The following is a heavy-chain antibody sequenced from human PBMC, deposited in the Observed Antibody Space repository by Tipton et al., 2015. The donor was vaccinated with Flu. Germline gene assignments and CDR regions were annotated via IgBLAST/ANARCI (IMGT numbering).Heavy chain of an antibody. D-gene: IGHD2-2*01. CDR2: ISGQRGNT. J-gene: IGHJ4*02. V-gene: IGHV1-18*01. CDR3: ARGPGTVLVPAATDS. CDR1: GYSFTTYG. Sequence: QVQLVQSGAEVKKPGASVKVSCKASGYSFTTYGINWVRHVPGQGLEWMGCISGQRGNTKYADNFRGRVTLTTDTSTSTANVELRSLRSDDTGVYYCARGPGTVLVPAATDSWGQGTLVTVSS.